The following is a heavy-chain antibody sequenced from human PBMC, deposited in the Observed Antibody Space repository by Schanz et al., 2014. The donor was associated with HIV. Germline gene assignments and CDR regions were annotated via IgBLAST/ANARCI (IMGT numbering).Heavy chain of an antibody. J-gene: IGHJ6*02. CDR2: ISASGAST. V-gene: IGHV3-23*04. CDR3: AKSRGDSWPYGMDV. CDR1: GFTFSSYS. D-gene: IGHD4-17*01. Sequence: EVQLVESGGALVQPGGSLRLSCAASGFTFSSYSMNWVRQAPGKGLEWVSAISASGASTFYADSVKGRFTISRDNSKNTLYLQMNSLRVEDTAVYYCAKSRGDSWPYGMDVWGQGTTVTVSS.